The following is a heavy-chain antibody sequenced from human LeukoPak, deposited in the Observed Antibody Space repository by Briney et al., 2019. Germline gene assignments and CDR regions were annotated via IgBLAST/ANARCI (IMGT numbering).Heavy chain of an antibody. CDR2: IGGGGST. V-gene: IGHV3-23*01. Sequence: PGGSLRLSCSMSGFTLSHYAMSWVRQAPGRGLEWVSTIGGGGSTDYTDSVKGRFTISRDNSENTLYLQMKSLRAEDTAVYYCARGDGYNFFDYWGQGTLVTVSS. D-gene: IGHD5-24*01. CDR1: GFTLSHYA. J-gene: IGHJ4*02. CDR3: ARGDGYNFFDY.